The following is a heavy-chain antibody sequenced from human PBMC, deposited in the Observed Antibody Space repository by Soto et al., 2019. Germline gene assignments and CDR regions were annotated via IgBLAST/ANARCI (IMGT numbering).Heavy chain of an antibody. CDR1: GFTFTSSA. V-gene: IGHV1-58*01. J-gene: IGHJ4*02. Sequence: SVKVSCKASGFTFTSSAVQWVRQARGQRLEWIGWTVVGSGNTNYAQKFQERVTITSDMSTSTAYMELSSLRSEDTAVYYCAAASRSWRYYFDYWGQGTLVTVSS. D-gene: IGHD6-13*01. CDR3: AAASRSWRYYFDY. CDR2: TVVGSGNT.